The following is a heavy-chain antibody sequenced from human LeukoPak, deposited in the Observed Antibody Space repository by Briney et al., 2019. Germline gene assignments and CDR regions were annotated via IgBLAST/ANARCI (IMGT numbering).Heavy chain of an antibody. J-gene: IGHJ4*02. CDR1: GFTFSSYA. V-gene: IGHV3-30-3*01. D-gene: IGHD2-2*01. CDR3: ARVRLKYQLLSYFDY. Sequence: GGSLRLSCAASGFTFSSYAMHWVRQAPGKGLEWVAVISYDGSNKYYADSVKGRFTISRDNSKNTLYLQMNSLRAEDTAVYYCARVRLKYQLLSYFDYWGQGTLVTVSS. CDR2: ISYDGSNK.